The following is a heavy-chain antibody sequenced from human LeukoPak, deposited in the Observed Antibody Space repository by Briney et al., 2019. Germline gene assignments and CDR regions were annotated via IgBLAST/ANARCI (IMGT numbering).Heavy chain of an antibody. V-gene: IGHV4-34*01. D-gene: IGHD6-13*01. CDR1: GFTVSSNY. J-gene: IGHJ4*02. CDR3: ARGLGSSWYEDY. Sequence: GSLRLSCAASGFTVSSNYMSWVRQAPGKGLEWIGEINHSGSTNYNPSLKSRVTISVDTSKNQFSLKLSSVTAADTAVYYCARGLGSSWYEDYWGQGTLVTVSS. CDR2: INHSGST.